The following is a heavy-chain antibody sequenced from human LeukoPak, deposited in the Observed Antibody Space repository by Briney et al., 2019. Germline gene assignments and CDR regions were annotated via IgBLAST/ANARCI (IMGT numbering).Heavy chain of an antibody. CDR1: GFTISDYY. D-gene: IGHD3-22*01. CDR3: ARDGHYYDSSGFMGY. J-gene: IGHJ4*02. V-gene: IGHV3-11*04. CDR2: ISSSGSTR. Sequence: PGGSLRLSCAASGFTISDYYMSWIRQAPGKGLEWVSYISSSGSTRYYADSVKGRFTISRDNAKNSLYLQMNSLRAEDTAVYYCARDGHYYDSSGFMGYWGQGTLVTVSS.